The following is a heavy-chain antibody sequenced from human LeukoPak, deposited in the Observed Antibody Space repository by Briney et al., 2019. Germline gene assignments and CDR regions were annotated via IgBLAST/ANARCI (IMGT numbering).Heavy chain of an antibody. CDR2: INPNSGGT. CDR1: GYTFTGYY. CDR3: ARVLSRTTMVRGVIGY. V-gene: IGHV1-2*02. Sequence: ASVKVSCKASGYTFTGYYMHWVRQAPGQGLEWMGWINPNSGGTNYAQKFQGRVTMTRDTSISTAYMELSRLRSDDTAVYYCARVLSRTTMVRGVIGYWGQGTLVTVSS. J-gene: IGHJ4*02. D-gene: IGHD3-10*01.